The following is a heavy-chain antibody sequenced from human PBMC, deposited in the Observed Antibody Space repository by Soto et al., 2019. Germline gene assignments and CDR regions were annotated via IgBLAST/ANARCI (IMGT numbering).Heavy chain of an antibody. CDR2: IHSSGSA. V-gene: IGHV4-39*01. CDR3: ARRPRAVAGMDNWFDP. J-gene: IGHJ5*02. D-gene: IGHD6-19*01. Sequence: QLQLQESGPGLVKPSETLSLTCTVSGGSISSSSITYYWGWIRQPPGKGPEWIGGIHSSGSAYYNLSLKSRVTVSIDVSKNEFSLKLSSVTAADTAVYYCARRPRAVAGMDNWFDPWGQGILVTVSS. CDR1: GGSISSSSITYY.